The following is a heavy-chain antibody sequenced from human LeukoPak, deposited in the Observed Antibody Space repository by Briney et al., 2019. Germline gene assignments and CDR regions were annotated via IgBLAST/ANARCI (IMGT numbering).Heavy chain of an antibody. CDR2: IIPIFGTA. J-gene: IGHJ6*02. D-gene: IGHD1-26*01. V-gene: IGHV1-69*13. CDR1: GYTFTSYA. CDR3: ARVSLGSYGSQHYYYYGMDV. Sequence: ASVKVSCKASGYTFTSYAISWVRQAPGQGLEWMGGIIPIFGTANYAQKFQGRVTITADESTSTAYMELSSLRSEDTAVYYCARVSLGSYGSQHYYYYGMDVWGQGTTVTVSS.